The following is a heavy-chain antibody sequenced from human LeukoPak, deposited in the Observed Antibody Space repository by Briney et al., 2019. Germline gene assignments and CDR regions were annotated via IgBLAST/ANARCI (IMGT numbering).Heavy chain of an antibody. CDR2: IHYSGST. V-gene: IGHV4-59*08. J-gene: IGHJ4*02. D-gene: IGHD3-10*01. CDR1: GGSISGYF. Sequence: PSETPSLTCTVSGGSISGYFWSWIRQPPGKGLEWIGYIHYSGSTNYNPSLNSRVTISVDTSKNQFSLRLSSVTAADTAVYYCARYGITIVRGGKYYFDSWGQGTLVTVSS. CDR3: ARYGITIVRGGKYYFDS.